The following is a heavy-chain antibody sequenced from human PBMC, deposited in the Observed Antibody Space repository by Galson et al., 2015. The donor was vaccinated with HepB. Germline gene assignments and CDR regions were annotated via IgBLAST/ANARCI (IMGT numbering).Heavy chain of an antibody. CDR2: IVGLGDAT. V-gene: IGHV3-23*01. Sequence: SLRLSCAAFQFFAVSWVRQAPGKGLEWVSAIVGLGDATYIADSVKGRFSMSRDSSKNTVFLIMNSLRFEDTARYYCVKDCSSSVPGSCFRSWDQGKLVTVSS. CDR1: QFFA. J-gene: IGHJ5*02. D-gene: IGHD6-13*01. CDR3: VKDCSSSVPGSCFRS.